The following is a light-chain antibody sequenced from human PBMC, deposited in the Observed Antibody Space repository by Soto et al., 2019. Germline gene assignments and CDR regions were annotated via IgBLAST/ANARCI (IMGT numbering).Light chain of an antibody. J-gene: IGKJ1*01. CDR2: GAS. CDR3: LQYGSTPGT. Sequence: EIVLTQSPGTLSLSPGERATLSRRASESVPNSYLAWYQQKPGQAPRLLINGASSRATGTPDRFSGSGSGTDFTLIIDRLEPEDFALYFCLQYGSTPGTFGQGTKVDIK. V-gene: IGKV3-20*01. CDR1: ESVPNSY.